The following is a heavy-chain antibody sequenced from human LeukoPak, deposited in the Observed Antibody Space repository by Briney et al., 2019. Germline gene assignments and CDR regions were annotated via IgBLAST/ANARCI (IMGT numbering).Heavy chain of an antibody. J-gene: IGHJ3*02. CDR1: GYTFTSYG. V-gene: IGHV1-18*01. Sequence: ASVKVSCKASGYTFTSYGISWVRQAPGQGLEWMGWISAYNGNTNYAQKLQGRVTMTTDRSTSTAYMELRSLRSDDTAVYYCARDRYYDSSGYGNIWGQGTMVTVSS. CDR3: ARDRYYDSSGYGNI. D-gene: IGHD3-22*01. CDR2: ISAYNGNT.